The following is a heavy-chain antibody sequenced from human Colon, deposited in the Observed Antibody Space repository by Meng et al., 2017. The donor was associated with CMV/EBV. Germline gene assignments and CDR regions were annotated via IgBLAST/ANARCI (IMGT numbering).Heavy chain of an antibody. D-gene: IGHD1-26*01. V-gene: IGHV3-66*01. Sequence: QGVEAGGGLVQPGGSLRLSCAASGFTVSSTHRSWVRQAPGKGLEWVSVIYSGGSTFYADSVKGRFTISRDNSKNTLYLQMNSLSAEDTAVYYCARGYSGTSSWGQGTLVTVSS. J-gene: IGHJ4*02. CDR3: ARGYSGTSS. CDR2: IYSGGST. CDR1: GFTVSSTH.